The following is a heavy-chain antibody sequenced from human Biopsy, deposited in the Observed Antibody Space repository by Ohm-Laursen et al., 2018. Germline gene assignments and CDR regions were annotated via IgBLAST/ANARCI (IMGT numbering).Heavy chain of an antibody. CDR2: ISWNSVGI. CDR1: GFIFDDYA. V-gene: IGHV3-9*01. D-gene: IGHD2-15*01. Sequence: RSLRLSCSASGFIFDDYAMHWVRQAPGKGLEWVSGISWNSVGIGYADSVKGRFTISRDNAKNFLYLQMNNLRPEDTALYYCAKIHCSGGSCYPNALDMWGHGTRVTVS. J-gene: IGHJ3*02. CDR3: AKIHCSGGSCYPNALDM.